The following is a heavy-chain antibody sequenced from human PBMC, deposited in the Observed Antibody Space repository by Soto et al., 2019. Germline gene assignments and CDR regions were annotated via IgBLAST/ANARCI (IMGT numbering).Heavy chain of an antibody. CDR1: GFTFSSYW. V-gene: IGHV3-7*01. CDR2: TKPDGSEK. J-gene: IGHJ4*02. Sequence: EVQLVESGGGLVQPGGSLRLSCVASGFTFSSYWMNWVRQAPGKGLEWVANTKPDGSEKYYVDSVKGRFTISRDNARNSLYLQMNSLRAEDTAGYYCARELSFDYWGQGTLVTVSS. CDR3: ARELSFDY.